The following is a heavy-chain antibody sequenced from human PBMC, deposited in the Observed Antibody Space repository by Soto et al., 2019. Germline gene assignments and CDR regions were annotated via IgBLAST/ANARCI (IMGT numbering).Heavy chain of an antibody. CDR2: ISSSSSYT. V-gene: IGHV3-11*06. J-gene: IGHJ4*02. D-gene: IGHD1-26*01. Sequence: GGSLRLSCAASGFTFSDYYMSWIRQAPGKGLEWVSYISSSSSYTNYADSVKGRFTISRDNAKNSLYLQMNSLRAEDTAVYYCARDRGATTRSHLDYWGQGTLVTVSS. CDR3: ARDRGATTRSHLDY. CDR1: GFTFSDYY.